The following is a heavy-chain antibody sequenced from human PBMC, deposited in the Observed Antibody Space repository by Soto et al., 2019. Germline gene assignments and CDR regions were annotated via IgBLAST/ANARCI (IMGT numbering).Heavy chain of an antibody. Sequence: SETLPLTCAVYGGSFSGYYWSWIRQPPGKGLEWIGEINHSGSTNYNPSLKSRVTISVDTSKNQFSLKLSSVTAAGTAVYYCARGHSSGWYINYYYYGMDVWGQGTTVTVSS. J-gene: IGHJ6*02. CDR1: GGSFSGYY. CDR2: INHSGST. D-gene: IGHD6-19*01. CDR3: ARGHSSGWYINYYYYGMDV. V-gene: IGHV4-34*01.